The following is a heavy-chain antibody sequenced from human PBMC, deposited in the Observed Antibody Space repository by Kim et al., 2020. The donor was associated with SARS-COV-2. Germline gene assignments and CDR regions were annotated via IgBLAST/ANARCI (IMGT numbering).Heavy chain of an antibody. CDR3: ARLGYSYGELPEY. Sequence: NPSLKTRVTISEDKSKNQFSQRLSSVTAADTAVYYCARLGYSYGELPEYWGQGTLVTVSS. D-gene: IGHD5-18*01. J-gene: IGHJ4*02. V-gene: IGHV4-39*01.